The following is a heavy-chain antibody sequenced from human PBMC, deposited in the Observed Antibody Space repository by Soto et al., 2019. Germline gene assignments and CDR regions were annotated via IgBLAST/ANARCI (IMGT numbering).Heavy chain of an antibody. D-gene: IGHD6-19*01. J-gene: IGHJ5*02. V-gene: IGHV2-5*02. Sequence: QITLKESGPTLVKPTQTLTLTCTFSGFSLRTSGAGVGWIRQPPGKALEWLAVIYCADDQYYSPSLKSRLTITKDTSKNQVVRTMTNMDPVDTATYCCARRGGGSGGYEWFGPWGQGSLVTVSS. CDR2: IYCADDQ. CDR1: GFSLRTSGAG. CDR3: ARRGGGSGGYEWFGP.